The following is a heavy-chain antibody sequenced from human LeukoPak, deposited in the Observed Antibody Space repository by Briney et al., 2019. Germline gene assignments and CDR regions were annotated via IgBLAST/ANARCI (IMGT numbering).Heavy chain of an antibody. CDR3: ARDKGYSSGSNQFDP. Sequence: GASVKVSCKASGYTFTSYDINWVRQATGQGLEWMGWMNPNSGNTGYAQKFQGRVTMTRNTSIRTAYMERSSVRSEDTAVYYCARDKGYSSGSNQFDPWGQGTLVTVSS. CDR1: GYTFTSYD. V-gene: IGHV1-8*01. D-gene: IGHD6-19*01. J-gene: IGHJ5*02. CDR2: MNPNSGNT.